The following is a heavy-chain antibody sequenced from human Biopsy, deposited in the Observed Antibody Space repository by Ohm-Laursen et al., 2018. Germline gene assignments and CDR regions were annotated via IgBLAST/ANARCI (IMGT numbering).Heavy chain of an antibody. J-gene: IGHJ3*01. Sequence: SLRLSCTASGFTFRNYALNWVRQAPGKVLEWVSAIGGGGSPTLYADSVKGRFTISSDDSKNTLYLQMNSLRVEDTAIYFCSKLGGDPAPFDRASDVWSRGTKVTVSS. CDR3: SKLGGDPAPFDRASDV. CDR2: IGGGGSPT. CDR1: GFTFRNYA. D-gene: IGHD3-16*01. V-gene: IGHV3-23*01.